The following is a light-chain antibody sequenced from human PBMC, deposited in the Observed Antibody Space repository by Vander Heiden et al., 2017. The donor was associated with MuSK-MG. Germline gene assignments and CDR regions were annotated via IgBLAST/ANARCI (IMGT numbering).Light chain of an antibody. CDR2: GAS. V-gene: IGKV3-20*01. CDR3: QQYGSSPRIT. CDR1: QSVSSSY. J-gene: IGKJ3*01. Sequence: ELVLTQSPGTLSLSPGETATLSCRASQSVSSSYLAWYQQKPGQAPRLLIYGASSRATGIPDRFSGSGSGTDFTLTISRLEPEDFAVYYCQQYGSSPRITFGHGTKVXIK.